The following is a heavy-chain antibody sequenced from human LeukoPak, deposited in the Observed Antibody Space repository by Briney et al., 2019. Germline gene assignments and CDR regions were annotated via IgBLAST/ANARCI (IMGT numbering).Heavy chain of an antibody. CDR3: ARKISRIAVAGTSVVDY. V-gene: IGHV3-23*01. Sequence: PGGSLRLSCAASGFTFSSYAMSWVRQAPGKGLEWVSSITNSGGSTYYADSVKGRFTISRGNSKNTLYLQMNSLRAEDTAVYYCARKISRIAVAGTSVVDYWGQGALVTVSS. D-gene: IGHD6-19*01. CDR2: ITNSGGST. J-gene: IGHJ4*02. CDR1: GFTFSSYA.